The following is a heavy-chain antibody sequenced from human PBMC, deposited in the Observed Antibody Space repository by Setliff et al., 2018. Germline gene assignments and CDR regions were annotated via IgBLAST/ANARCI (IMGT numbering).Heavy chain of an antibody. V-gene: IGHV4-39*02. CDR3: ARSPSSGAYWNPRPFYSDY. J-gene: IGHJ4*02. D-gene: IGHD1-26*01. CDR1: GGSITSGGGFY. CDR2: VYYTGRT. Sequence: SETLSLTCSVSGGSITSGGGFYWAWIRQPPGKELEWIGTVYYTGRTYYNPSLKSRVTIAVDAPDNHFSLKLDSVTAADTALYYCARSPSSGAYWNPRPFYSDYWARGTLVTVSS.